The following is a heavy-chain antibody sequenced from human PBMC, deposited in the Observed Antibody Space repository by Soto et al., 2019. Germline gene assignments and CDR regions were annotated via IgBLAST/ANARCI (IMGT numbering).Heavy chain of an antibody. V-gene: IGHV3-64D*06. D-gene: IGHD6-6*01. J-gene: IGHJ6*02. CDR2: ISSNGGST. Sequence: VGSLRLSCSASGFTFSSYAMHWVRQAPGKGLEYVSAISSNGGSTYYADSVKGRFTISRDNSKNTLYLQMSSLRAEDTAVYYCVKVSAARPSKYYYYGMDVWGQGTTVTVSS. CDR3: VKVSAARPSKYYYYGMDV. CDR1: GFTFSSYA.